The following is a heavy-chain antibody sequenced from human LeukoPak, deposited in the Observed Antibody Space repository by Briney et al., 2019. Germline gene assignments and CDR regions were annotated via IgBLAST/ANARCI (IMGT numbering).Heavy chain of an antibody. CDR1: GFTFSSSA. J-gene: IGHJ4*02. V-gene: IGHV1-58*02. CDR3: ARVRALGYCSGGSCYALDY. Sequence: GTSVKVSCKASGFTFSSSAMQWVRQARGQRLEWIGWIVVGSGNTNYAQRFQERVTITRDMSTNTTYMELSSLRSEDTAVYYCARVRALGYCSGGSCYALDYWGQGTLVTVFS. CDR2: IVVGSGNT. D-gene: IGHD2-15*01.